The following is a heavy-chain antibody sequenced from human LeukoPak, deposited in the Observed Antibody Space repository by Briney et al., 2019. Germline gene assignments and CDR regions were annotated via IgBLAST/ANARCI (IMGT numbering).Heavy chain of an antibody. Sequence: GESLKISCKGSGYSFTTNWIAWVRQMPGKGLEWMGLIYPGDSETRYSPSFQGQVIISVDKSISTAYLQWTSLKASDTAMYYCARHFSYYDSGSYGALDYWGQGTLVTVSS. CDR1: GYSFTTNW. J-gene: IGHJ4*02. CDR3: ARHFSYYDSGSYGALDY. D-gene: IGHD3-10*01. V-gene: IGHV5-51*01. CDR2: IYPGDSET.